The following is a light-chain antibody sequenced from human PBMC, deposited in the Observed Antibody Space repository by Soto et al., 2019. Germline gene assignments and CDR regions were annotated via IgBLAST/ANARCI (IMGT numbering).Light chain of an antibody. J-gene: IGLJ2*01. CDR2: LNIDGSH. CDR1: SGHSSYA. CDR3: QTWVTGIVV. V-gene: IGLV4-69*01. Sequence: QPALTQSPSASASLGASVKLTCTLSSGHSSYAIAWHQQQPEKGPRYLMNLNIDGSHSKGDGIPDRFSGSSSGAERYRAIAGLQSEDEGDYYCQTWVTGIVVFGGGTKLTVL.